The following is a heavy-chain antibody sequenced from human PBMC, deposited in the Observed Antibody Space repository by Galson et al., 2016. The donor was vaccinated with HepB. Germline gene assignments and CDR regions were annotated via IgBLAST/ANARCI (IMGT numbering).Heavy chain of an antibody. CDR3: ARAAHSSGYCDVFDV. Sequence: SLRLSCAASGLTLSYFIIHWVRQPPGKGLEWVAAISHDDISKYYTDSVKGRFTISRDNSGNTVDLQMNSLRDEDTAVYYCARAAHSSGYCDVFDVWGQGTKVTVSS. CDR1: GLTLSYFI. V-gene: IGHV3-30-3*01. J-gene: IGHJ3*01. D-gene: IGHD3-22*01. CDR2: ISHDDISK.